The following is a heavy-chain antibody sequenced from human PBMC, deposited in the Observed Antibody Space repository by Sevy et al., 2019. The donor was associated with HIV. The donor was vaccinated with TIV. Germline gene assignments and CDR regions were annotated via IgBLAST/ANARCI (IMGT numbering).Heavy chain of an antibody. J-gene: IGHJ4*02. CDR1: GFTFSSYA. Sequence: GGSLRLSCAASGFTFSSYAMSWVRQAPGKGLEWVSAISGSGNTNYADSVKGRFTISRDNPKNTLFLQMNSLRAEDTAVDYWAKDRSQIIMIRGVVIFDYWGQGTLVTVSS. D-gene: IGHD3-10*01. V-gene: IGHV3-23*01. CDR3: AKDRSQIIMIRGVVIFDY. CDR2: ISGSGNT.